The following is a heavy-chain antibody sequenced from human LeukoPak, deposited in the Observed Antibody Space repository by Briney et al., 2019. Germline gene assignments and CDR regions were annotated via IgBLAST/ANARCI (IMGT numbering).Heavy chain of an antibody. J-gene: IGHJ4*02. Sequence: SETLSLTCTVAGGSISSYYWSWLRQPPGKGLEWIGYISYSGSTNYDPSLKSRVTISVDTSKNQFSLKLSSVTAADTAVYYCARERTSGYSYYFDYWGQGTLVTVSS. CDR2: ISYSGST. D-gene: IGHD3-22*01. CDR3: ARERTSGYSYYFDY. CDR1: GGSISSYY. V-gene: IGHV4-59*01.